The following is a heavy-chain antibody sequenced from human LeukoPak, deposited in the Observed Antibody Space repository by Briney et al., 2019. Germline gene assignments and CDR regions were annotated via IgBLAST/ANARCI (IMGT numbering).Heavy chain of an antibody. V-gene: IGHV1-8*03. J-gene: IGHJ4*02. CDR2: MNPNSGNT. CDR1: GGTFSSYV. Sequence: ASVKVSCKASGGTFSSYVINWVRQATGQELEWMGWMNPNSGNTGYAQKFQGRVTITRNTSISTAYMELSSLRSEDTAVYYCAREIPIGAAARGGDFDYWGQGTLVTVSS. D-gene: IGHD6-13*01. CDR3: AREIPIGAAARGGDFDY.